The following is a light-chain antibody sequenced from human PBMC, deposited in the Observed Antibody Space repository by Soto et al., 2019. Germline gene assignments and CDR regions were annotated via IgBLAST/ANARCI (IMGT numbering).Light chain of an antibody. CDR3: SSYTSSLTLV. Sequence: QSVLTQPASVSGSPGQSITISCTGTSSDVGGSNYVSWYQQHPGKVPKLMIYEVSNRPSGVSNRFSGSKSGNTASLTISGLQTEDEADYHCSSYTSSLTLVFGGGTKVTVL. CDR2: EVS. J-gene: IGLJ3*02. V-gene: IGLV2-14*01. CDR1: SSDVGGSNY.